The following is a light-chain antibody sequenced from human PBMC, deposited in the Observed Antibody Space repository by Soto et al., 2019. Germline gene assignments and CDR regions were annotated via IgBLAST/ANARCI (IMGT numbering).Light chain of an antibody. V-gene: IGKV3-20*01. J-gene: IGKJ1*01. Sequence: EMVLTQYLDTPSVSQGERATLSCRASQSISRTLAWYQQKSGQPPRLVMYDASTRATGFPARFSGSGSGTDFTLTISSLEPEDFAVYYCQQYGRSPPWTFGQGTKVDIK. CDR3: QQYGRSPPWT. CDR1: QSISRT. CDR2: DAS.